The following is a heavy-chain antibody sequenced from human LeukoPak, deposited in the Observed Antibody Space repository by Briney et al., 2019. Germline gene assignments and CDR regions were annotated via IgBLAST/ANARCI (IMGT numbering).Heavy chain of an antibody. Sequence: ASVKVSCKASGGTFSSYAISWVRQAPGQGLEWMGRIIPILGIANYAQKFQGRVMITADKSTSTAYMELSSLRSEDTAVYYCATRNDYYDSSGYYLPHFDYWGQGTLVTVSS. D-gene: IGHD3-22*01. V-gene: IGHV1-69*04. CDR1: GGTFSSYA. CDR2: IIPILGIA. CDR3: ATRNDYYDSSGYYLPHFDY. J-gene: IGHJ4*02.